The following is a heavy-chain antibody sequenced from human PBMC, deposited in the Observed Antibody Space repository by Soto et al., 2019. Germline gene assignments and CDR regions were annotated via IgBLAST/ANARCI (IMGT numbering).Heavy chain of an antibody. J-gene: IGHJ6*02. CDR1: VFTFSSYS. CDR2: ISSSSSYI. V-gene: IGHV3-21*01. Sequence: PVGSLRLSCAASVFTFSSYSMNCVRHSPGKWLEWVSSISSSSSYIYYADSVKGRFTISRDNAKNSLYLQMNSLRAEDTAVYYCARAPPPYYLGSGKANSTMGSYGMDVWGQGTTDTVSS. CDR3: ARAPPPYYLGSGKANSTMGSYGMDV. D-gene: IGHD3-10*01.